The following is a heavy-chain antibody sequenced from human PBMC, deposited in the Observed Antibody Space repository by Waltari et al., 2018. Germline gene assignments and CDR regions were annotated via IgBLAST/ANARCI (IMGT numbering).Heavy chain of an antibody. CDR3: ATQGKNSAITTPYYFDY. CDR2: FDPEDGET. J-gene: IGHJ4*02. Sequence: QVQLVQSGAEVKKPGASVQVSCKVSGYTLTELSMPWVRPAPGQGLEWMGGFDPEDGETIYAQKFQGRVTMTEDTSTDTAYMELSSLRSEDTAVYYCATQGKNSAITTPYYFDYWGQGTLVTVSS. D-gene: IGHD3-3*01. V-gene: IGHV1-24*01. CDR1: GYTLTELS.